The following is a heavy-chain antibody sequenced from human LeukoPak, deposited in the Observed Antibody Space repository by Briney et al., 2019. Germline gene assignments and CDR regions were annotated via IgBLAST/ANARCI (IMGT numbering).Heavy chain of an antibody. J-gene: IGHJ4*02. CDR2: ISWSSESI. CDR3: AKWARWLQLFRAEYYFDY. V-gene: IGHV3-9*01. Sequence: PGGSLRLSCAASGFIFDDYAMHWVRQLPGKGLEWVSGISWSSESIGYADSVKGRFSISRDNAKNSLYLQMNSLRAEDTAVYYCAKWARWLQLFRAEYYFDYWGQGTLVTVSS. D-gene: IGHD5-24*01. CDR1: GFIFDDYA.